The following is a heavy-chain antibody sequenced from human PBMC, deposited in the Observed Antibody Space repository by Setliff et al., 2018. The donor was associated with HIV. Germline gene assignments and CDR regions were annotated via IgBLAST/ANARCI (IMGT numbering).Heavy chain of an antibody. CDR1: GASFSSGGYY. D-gene: IGHD3-3*01. Sequence: PSETLSLTCNVSGASFSSGGYYWSWIRQHPGKGLEWIGYMSYSGSTFYKSSLKSRVTMSIDTSKNQFSLMLSPVTAADTAVYYCARATYTLQFLTWSPDSSLYYYYMDVWGKGTTVTVSS. V-gene: IGHV4-31*03. CDR3: ARATYTLQFLTWSPDSSLYYYYMDV. J-gene: IGHJ6*03. CDR2: MSYSGST.